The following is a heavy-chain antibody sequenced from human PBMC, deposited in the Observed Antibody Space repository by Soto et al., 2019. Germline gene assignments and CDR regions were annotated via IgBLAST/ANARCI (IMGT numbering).Heavy chain of an antibody. CDR1: GGSISSGGYY. CDR3: ATFVGGGDWRWFDP. CDR2: IYYSGGT. D-gene: IGHD2-21*02. J-gene: IGHJ5*02. V-gene: IGHV4-31*03. Sequence: QVQLQESGPGLVKPSQTLSLTCTVSGGSISSGGYYWSWIRQHPGKGLEWVGYIYYSGGTYYNPSLQSRVTIAIDTSKNQFSLKLSSVTAADTAVYYCATFVGGGDWRWFDPWGQGTLVTVSS.